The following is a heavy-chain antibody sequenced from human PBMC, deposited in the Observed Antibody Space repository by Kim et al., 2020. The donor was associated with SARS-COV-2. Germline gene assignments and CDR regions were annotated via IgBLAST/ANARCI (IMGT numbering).Heavy chain of an antibody. CDR3: ARGPHSDKGYCSGGSCYCGH. CDR2: ISYDGSNK. CDR1: GFTFSSYA. J-gene: IGHJ4*02. V-gene: IGHV3-30*04. Sequence: GGSLRLSCAASGFTFSSYAMHWVRQAPGKGLEWVAVISYDGSNKYYADSVKGRFTISRDNSKNTLYLQMNSLRAEDTAVYYCARGPHSDKGYCSGGSCYCGHWGQGTLVTDS. D-gene: IGHD2-15*01.